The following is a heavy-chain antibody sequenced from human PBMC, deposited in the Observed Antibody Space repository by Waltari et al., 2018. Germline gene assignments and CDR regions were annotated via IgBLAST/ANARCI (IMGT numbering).Heavy chain of an antibody. CDR2: ISAYNGNT. V-gene: IGHV1-18*01. D-gene: IGHD3-10*01. J-gene: IGHJ4*02. Sequence: QIHLVQSGAEVKEPGASVRVSCKASGYIFNHYGICWVRQAPGQGLEWMGGISAYNGNTQYEPKFEGRVTMTTDTSTSTAYMELRSLRFDDTAVYYCAKDADYGSGSNHFDYWGQGTLVTVSS. CDR1: GYIFNHYG. CDR3: AKDADYGSGSNHFDY.